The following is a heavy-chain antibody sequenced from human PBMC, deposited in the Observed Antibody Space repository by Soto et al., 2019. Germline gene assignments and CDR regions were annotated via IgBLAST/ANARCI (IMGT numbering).Heavy chain of an antibody. CDR2: MNPNSGNT. Sequence: QVQLVQSGAEVKKPGASVKVSCKASGYTFTSHDINWVRQATGQGLEWMGWMNPNSGNTGYAQKFQGRVTMTRNTSISTAYMELSSLRSEDTAVYYCARGRLAYDFWSGLTNWFDPWGQGTLVTVSS. CDR1: GYTFTSHD. V-gene: IGHV1-8*01. J-gene: IGHJ5*02. D-gene: IGHD3-3*01. CDR3: ARGRLAYDFWSGLTNWFDP.